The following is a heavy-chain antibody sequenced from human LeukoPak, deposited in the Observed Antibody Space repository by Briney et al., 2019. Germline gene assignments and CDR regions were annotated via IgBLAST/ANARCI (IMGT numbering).Heavy chain of an antibody. Sequence: GGSLRLSCTASGFTFGDYAMNWVRQAPGKGLEWVGFINSKAYGRTTKDTASVKGRFTSSRNDTKNIAYRQMNRLKTEHTAVYYGTKVMRRRHLYCYYGMDVWGQGTTVTVSS. D-gene: IGHD3-3*02. V-gene: IGHV3-49*04. J-gene: IGHJ6*02. CDR1: GFTFGDYA. CDR2: INSKAYGRTT. CDR3: TKVMRRRHLYCYYGMDV.